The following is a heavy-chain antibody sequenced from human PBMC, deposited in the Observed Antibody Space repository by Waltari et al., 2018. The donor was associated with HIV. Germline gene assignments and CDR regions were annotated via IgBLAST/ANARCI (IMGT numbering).Heavy chain of an antibody. V-gene: IGHV3-11*04. Sequence: QVQLVESGGGVVKPGGSVRLSCEGSGFSFRTYFMSWFRQIPGKRPEWLAYVGSTGTNTHYADSVKGRFTISRDNAKNSLYLQMNSLRTDDAGVYYCARDRCGTPSCPYYYGSDVWGPGTAVTVSS. J-gene: IGHJ6*02. CDR2: VGSTGTNT. D-gene: IGHD1-7*01. CDR1: GFSFRTYF. CDR3: ARDRCGTPSCPYYYGSDV.